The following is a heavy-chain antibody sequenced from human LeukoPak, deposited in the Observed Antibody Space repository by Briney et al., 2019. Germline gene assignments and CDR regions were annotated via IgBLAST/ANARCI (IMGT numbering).Heavy chain of an antibody. V-gene: IGHV4-39*07. CDR2: IYYSGST. CDR3: ARDTQTYYYDSSGSGFDY. J-gene: IGHJ4*02. Sequence: SETLSLTCTVSGGSISSSSYYWGWIRQPPGEGLEWIGSIYYSGSTYYNPSLKSRVTISVDTSKNQFSLKLSSVTAADTAVYYCARDTQTYYYDSSGSGFDYWGQGTLVTVSS. D-gene: IGHD3-22*01. CDR1: GGSISSSSYY.